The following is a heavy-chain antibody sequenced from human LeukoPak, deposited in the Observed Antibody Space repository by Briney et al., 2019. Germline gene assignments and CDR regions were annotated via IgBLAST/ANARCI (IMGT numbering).Heavy chain of an antibody. D-gene: IGHD3-22*01. CDR2: IYYTGAT. V-gene: IGHV4-59*12. J-gene: IGHJ4*02. Sequence: SETLSLTCTVSGGSISTYYWSWIRQTPGKGLAWIGYIYYTGATNYNPSLKSRVTISVDTSKNQFSLKLSSVTAADTAVYYCAREGPNYDSSGYYWIDYWGQGTLVTVSS. CDR3: AREGPNYDSSGYYWIDY. CDR1: GGSISTYY.